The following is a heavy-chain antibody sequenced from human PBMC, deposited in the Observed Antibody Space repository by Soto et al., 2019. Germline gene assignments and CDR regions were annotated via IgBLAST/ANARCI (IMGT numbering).Heavy chain of an antibody. Sequence: EVQLVESGGGLVQPGRSLRLSCAASGFTFDDYAMHWVRQAPGKGLEWVSGISWNSGSIGYADSVKGRFTISRDNAKNPMEAENESPRAEDKAFYYWAKGSGGTITMVGGNFDYWGQGTLVTVSS. CDR3: AKGSGGTITMVGGNFDY. V-gene: IGHV3-9*01. CDR1: GFTFDDYA. D-gene: IGHD3-10*01. J-gene: IGHJ4*02. CDR2: ISWNSGSI.